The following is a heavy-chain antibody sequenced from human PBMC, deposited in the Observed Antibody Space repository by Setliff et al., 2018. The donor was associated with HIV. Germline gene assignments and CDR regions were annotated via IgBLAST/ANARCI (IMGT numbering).Heavy chain of an antibody. CDR3: ARDSRSAITPYHFDH. J-gene: IGHJ4*02. V-gene: IGHV1-18*01. Sequence: EASVKVSCKASGYRFNTYGISWVRQAPGQGLEWMGWISPYNGDTRFAQSLQGRVTLTTDTSTTTVSMELRNLTSDDTAIYYCARDSRSAITPYHFDHWGQGTLVTVSS. CDR1: GYRFNTYG. CDR2: ISPYNGDT. D-gene: IGHD1-20*01.